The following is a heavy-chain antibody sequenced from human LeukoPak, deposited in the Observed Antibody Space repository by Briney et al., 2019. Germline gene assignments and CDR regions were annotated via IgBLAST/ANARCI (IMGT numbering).Heavy chain of an antibody. CDR2: ISWNSGSI. CDR1: GFTFDDYA. D-gene: IGHD4-17*01. J-gene: IGHJ4*02. Sequence: PGRSLRLSCAASGFTFDDYAMHWVRHAPGKGLEWVSGISWNSGSIGYADSVKGRFTISRDNAKNSLYLQMNSLRAEDTALYYCAKDRATVTTFCFMVWGQGTLVTVSS. V-gene: IGHV3-9*01. CDR3: AKDRATVTTFCFMV.